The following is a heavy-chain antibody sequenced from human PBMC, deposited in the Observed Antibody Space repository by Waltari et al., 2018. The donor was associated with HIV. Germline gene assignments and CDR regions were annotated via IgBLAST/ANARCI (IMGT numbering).Heavy chain of an antibody. J-gene: IGHJ4*02. Sequence: QLQVQESGPGLVEPSGTLSLTCTVSGGSISSSSYYGGWIRQPPGKGLEWIVNFFYSGKTYYNPSLKSRVTISVDTSKNQFSLKLSSVTAADTAVYYCATYSTSFDYFDYWGQGTLVTVSS. D-gene: IGHD6-6*01. CDR2: FFYSGKT. V-gene: IGHV4-39*01. CDR3: ATYSTSFDYFDY. CDR1: GGSISSSSYY.